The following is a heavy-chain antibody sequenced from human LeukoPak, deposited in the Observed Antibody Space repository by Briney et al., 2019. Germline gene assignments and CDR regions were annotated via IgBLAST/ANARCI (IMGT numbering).Heavy chain of an antibody. CDR3: ARDLGGSNTKDAFDI. CDR1: GYTFTGYY. D-gene: IGHD5-24*01. V-gene: IGHV1-2*02. CDR2: INPNSGGT. J-gene: IGHJ3*02. Sequence: ASVKVSCKASGYTFTGYYIHWVRQAPGRGLEWMGWINPNSGGTRSAQKFQGRVTMTRDTSISTAYMELSTLKSDDTAVYYCARDLGGSNTKDAFDIWGQGTMVTVSS.